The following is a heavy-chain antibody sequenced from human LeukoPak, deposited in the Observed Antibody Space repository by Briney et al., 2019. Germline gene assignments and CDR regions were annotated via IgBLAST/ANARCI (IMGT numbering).Heavy chain of an antibody. Sequence: SVKVCFKASGYTFTSYAISLVRQAPGQGLEWMGRIIPIFDTANYAQKFQGRVTITTDESTSTAYMELSSLRSEDTAVYYCARDFEALGYCSGGSCPNYYYYYMDVWGKGTTVTVSS. J-gene: IGHJ6*03. CDR2: IIPIFDTA. CDR1: GYTFTSYA. D-gene: IGHD2-15*01. V-gene: IGHV1-69*05. CDR3: ARDFEALGYCSGGSCPNYYYYYMDV.